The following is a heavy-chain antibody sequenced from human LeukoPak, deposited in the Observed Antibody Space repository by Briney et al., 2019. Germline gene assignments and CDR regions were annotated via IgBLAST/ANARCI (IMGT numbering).Heavy chain of an antibody. Sequence: ASVKVSCKAPENTFSSYYLHWVRQAPGQGLEWMGIINPSGGSTTYAQKFQGRVTMTWDTSTSTVYMELSSLRSEDTAVYYCARGLVRGMISSLRRSPPHDYWGQGTLVTVSS. V-gene: IGHV1-46*01. J-gene: IGHJ4*02. D-gene: IGHD3-10*01. CDR2: INPSGGST. CDR1: ENTFSSYY. CDR3: ARGLVRGMISSLRRSPPHDY.